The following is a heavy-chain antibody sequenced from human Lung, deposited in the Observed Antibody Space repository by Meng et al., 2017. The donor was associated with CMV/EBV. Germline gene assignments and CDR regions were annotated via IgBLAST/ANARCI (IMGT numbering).Heavy chain of an antibody. V-gene: IGHV1-3*01. Sequence: ASVXVSXKASGYTLTRYVMHWVRQAPGQRLEWMGWINADNGKTKYSQKFQGRVTITTDTSASTAYMELSGLKSEDTAVYYCARGSWNDLHVDHWGQGTLVTVSS. CDR2: INADNGKT. CDR3: ARGSWNDLHVDH. CDR1: GYTLTRYV. J-gene: IGHJ4*02. D-gene: IGHD1-1*01.